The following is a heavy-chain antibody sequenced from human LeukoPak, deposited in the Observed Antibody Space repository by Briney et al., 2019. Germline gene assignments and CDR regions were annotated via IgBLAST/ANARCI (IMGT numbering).Heavy chain of an antibody. CDR1: GYSFSNYW. CDR3: ARGGSYRYGSSDY. D-gene: IGHD5-18*01. V-gene: IGHV5-51*01. J-gene: IGHJ4*02. Sequence: GESLQISCKGSGYSFSNYWIGWVRPMPGKGLEWMGIIHPGDSGTRYSPSFQGQVTMSVDESITTAYLQWNSLRASDSAIYYCARGGSYRYGSSDYWGQGTLVTVSS. CDR2: IHPGDSGT.